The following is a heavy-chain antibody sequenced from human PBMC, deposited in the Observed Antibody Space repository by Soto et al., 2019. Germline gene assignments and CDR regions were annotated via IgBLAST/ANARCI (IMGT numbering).Heavy chain of an antibody. Sequence: EVQLLDSGGGLVQPGGSLRLSCAASGFTFSSYAMSWVRQAPGKGLEWVSAISGSGDSTYYADSVKGRFTLSRDSSKNTLYLQMNSLRAEDTGVYYCAKHPSVWYLGWFDPWGQGTLVTVSS. CDR2: ISGSGDST. CDR3: AKHPSVWYLGWFDP. V-gene: IGHV3-23*01. D-gene: IGHD6-19*01. J-gene: IGHJ5*02. CDR1: GFTFSSYA.